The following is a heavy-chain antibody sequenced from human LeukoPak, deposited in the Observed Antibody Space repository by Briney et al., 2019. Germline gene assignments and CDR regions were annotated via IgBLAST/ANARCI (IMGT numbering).Heavy chain of an antibody. CDR3: ARGGLITVGSVIANPFDY. V-gene: IGHV3-21*01. J-gene: IGHJ4*02. CDR2: ISSSSDYI. Sequence: GGSLRLSCIASGFSFSSHPMNWVRQAPGKGLEWVSSISSSSDYIYYADSVKGRFTISRDNAKKSLYLQMNRLRAEETAVYYCARGGLITVGSVIANPFDYWGQGILVTVSS. D-gene: IGHD3-16*02. CDR1: GFSFSSHP.